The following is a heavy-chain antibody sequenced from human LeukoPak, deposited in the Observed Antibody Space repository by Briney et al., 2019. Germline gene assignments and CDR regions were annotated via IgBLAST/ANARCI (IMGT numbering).Heavy chain of an antibody. CDR1: GYRFTSYW. J-gene: IGHJ4*02. V-gene: IGHV5-51*01. CDR2: IYPGDYDT. Sequence: GESLKISCKGSGYRFTSYWIAWVRQMPGKGLEWMGIIYPGDYDTRYSPSFQGQVTISSDKSTSTAYLQWSSLKASDTAMYYCARHDLVRGVIITSFDYWGQGTLVTVSS. CDR3: ARHDLVRGVIITSFDY. D-gene: IGHD3-10*01.